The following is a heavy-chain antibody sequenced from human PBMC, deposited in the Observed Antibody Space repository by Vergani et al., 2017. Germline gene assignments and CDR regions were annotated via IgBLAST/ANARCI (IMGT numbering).Heavy chain of an antibody. D-gene: IGHD3-9*01. Sequence: EVQLVESGGGLVQPGGSLRLSCAASGFTFSSYSMSWVRQAPGKGLEWVSYISSSSSTIYYADSVKGRFTISRDNAKNSLYLQMNSLRAEDTAVYYCARDSLDILTGYYQGYLDYWGQGTLVTVSS. CDR1: GFTFSSYS. J-gene: IGHJ4*02. CDR3: ARDSLDILTGYYQGYLDY. V-gene: IGHV3-48*04. CDR2: ISSSSSTI.